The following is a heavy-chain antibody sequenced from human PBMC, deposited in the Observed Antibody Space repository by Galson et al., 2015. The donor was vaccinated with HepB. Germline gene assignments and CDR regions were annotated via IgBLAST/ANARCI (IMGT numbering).Heavy chain of an antibody. CDR3: SKDALGISSGSTFQD. D-gene: IGHD6-19*01. CDR1: GFTFSSFD. Sequence: SLRLSCAASGFTFSSFDMHWVRQAPGKGLEWVSVVSSDGSNKSYAESVKGRFTISRDNSKNTLYLQMNSLRLEDTAIYYCSKDALGISSGSTFQDWGQGTLVTV. J-gene: IGHJ4*02. CDR2: VSSDGSNK. V-gene: IGHV3-30*18.